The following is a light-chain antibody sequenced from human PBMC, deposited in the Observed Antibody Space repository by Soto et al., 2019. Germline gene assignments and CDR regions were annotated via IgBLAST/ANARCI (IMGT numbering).Light chain of an antibody. Sequence: DIQMTQSPSSVSASVGDRVTITCRTRQGISSWLAWYQQKPGKAPNLLIHTPSSLQSGVPSRFSGSGSGTDFTVTISSLQPEEFATYYCQQANSFPLTCGGGTKVEVK. CDR1: QGISSW. V-gene: IGKV1-12*01. J-gene: IGKJ4*01. CDR2: TPS. CDR3: QQANSFPLT.